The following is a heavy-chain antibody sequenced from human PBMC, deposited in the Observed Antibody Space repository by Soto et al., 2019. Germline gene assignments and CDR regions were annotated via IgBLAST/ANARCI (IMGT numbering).Heavy chain of an antibody. J-gene: IGHJ6*02. D-gene: IGHD2-2*01. V-gene: IGHV4-61*01. CDR2: LYYTGTT. Sequence: QVQLQESGPGLLKPSVTLSLTCTVSGDSVSSGSYYWTWIQQAPGKGLVWIGYLYYTGTTSYNPTPNCRLTMPLDTSRNQFSLRLSSVTAADTAVYFCARTFCSTTSCQAHGMDVWGQGTSVTVSS. CDR3: ARTFCSTTSCQAHGMDV. CDR1: GDSVSSGSYY.